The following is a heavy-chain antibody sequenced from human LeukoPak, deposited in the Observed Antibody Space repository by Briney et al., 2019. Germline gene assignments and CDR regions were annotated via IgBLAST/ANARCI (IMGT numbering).Heavy chain of an antibody. CDR2: IGSSGGSR. D-gene: IGHD5-24*01. Sequence: GSLRLSCAASGFTFSSYEMDWVRRAPGKGLEWVSYIGSSGGSRYYADSVKGRFTSSRDNAKNSLYLQMNSLRAEDTAVYYCAREDGDAFDIWGQGTVVSVSS. V-gene: IGHV3-48*03. J-gene: IGHJ3*02. CDR3: AREDGDAFDI. CDR1: GFTFSSYE.